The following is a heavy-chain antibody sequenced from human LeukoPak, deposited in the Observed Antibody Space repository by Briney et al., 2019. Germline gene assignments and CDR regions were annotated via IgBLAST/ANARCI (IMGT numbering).Heavy chain of an antibody. D-gene: IGHD6-6*01. Sequence: PGGSLRLSCAASGFTFSDYYMSWIRQAPGKGLEWVSYISNSGSTIYYADSVKGRFTISRDNAKNSLYLQMNSLRAEDTAVYYCARVDRVHGSSSAPWGQGTLVTVSS. CDR2: ISNSGSTI. CDR3: ARVDRVHGSSSAP. CDR1: GFTFSDYY. V-gene: IGHV3-11*04. J-gene: IGHJ5*02.